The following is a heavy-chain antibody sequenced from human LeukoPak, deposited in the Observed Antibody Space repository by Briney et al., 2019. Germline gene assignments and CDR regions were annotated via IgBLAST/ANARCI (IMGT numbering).Heavy chain of an antibody. CDR1: GLTFSGYA. J-gene: IGHJ4*02. V-gene: IGHV3-30-3*01. Sequence: GGSLRLSCAASGLTFSGYAMHWVRQAPGKGLEWVAVISYDGSNEYYADSVKGRFTISRDNSKNTLYLQMNSLSVEDTAVYYCARVGYYASGPFSYFDYWGQGTLVTVSS. CDR2: ISYDGSNE. D-gene: IGHD3-10*01. CDR3: ARVGYYASGPFSYFDY.